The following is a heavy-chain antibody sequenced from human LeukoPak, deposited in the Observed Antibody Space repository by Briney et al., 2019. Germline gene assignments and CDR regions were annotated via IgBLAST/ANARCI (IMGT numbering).Heavy chain of an antibody. CDR2: ISYDGSNK. CDR3: ARDSGFSGTQRGEY. Sequence: SCKASGYTFTSYAIHWVRQAPGKGLEWVAVISYDGSNKYYADSVKGRFTLSRDNSKNTLYLQMNSLRAEDTAVYYCARDSGFSGTQRGEYWGQGTLVTVSS. CDR1: GYTFTSYA. J-gene: IGHJ4*02. V-gene: IGHV3-30*04. D-gene: IGHD3/OR15-3a*01.